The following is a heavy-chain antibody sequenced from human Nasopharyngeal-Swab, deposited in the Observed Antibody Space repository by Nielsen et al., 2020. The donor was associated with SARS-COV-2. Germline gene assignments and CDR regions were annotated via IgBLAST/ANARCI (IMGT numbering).Heavy chain of an antibody. CDR2: IYPGDSDT. V-gene: IGHV5-51*01. D-gene: IGHD1-26*01. J-gene: IGHJ5*02. Sequence: GGSLRLSCKGSGYSFTSYWIGWVRQLPGQGLEWMGIIYPGDSDTRYSPSFQGQVTISADKSISTAYLQWSSLKASDTAMYYCARRRAEYSGSYYGFDPWGQGTLVTVSS. CDR3: ARRRAEYSGSYYGFDP. CDR1: GYSFTSYW.